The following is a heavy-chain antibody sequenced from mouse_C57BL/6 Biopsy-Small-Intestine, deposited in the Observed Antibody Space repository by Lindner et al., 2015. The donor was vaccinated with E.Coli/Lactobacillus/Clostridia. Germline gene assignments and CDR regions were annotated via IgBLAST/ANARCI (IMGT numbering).Heavy chain of an antibody. D-gene: IGHD1-1*02. Sequence: VQLQESGPELVKPGASVKMSCKASGYTFTDYNMHWVKQSHGKSLEWIGYINPSNGGFTYNQKFKGKATLTVDKSSNTAYMELRSLTSEDSAVYYCARGGDFDYWGQGTTLTVFS. J-gene: IGHJ2*01. CDR1: GYTFTDYN. CDR2: INPSNGGF. V-gene: IGHV1-22*01. CDR3: ARGGDFDY.